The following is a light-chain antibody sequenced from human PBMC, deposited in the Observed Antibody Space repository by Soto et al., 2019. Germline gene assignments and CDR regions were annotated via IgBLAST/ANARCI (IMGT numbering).Light chain of an antibody. CDR2: EVS. J-gene: IGLJ2*01. Sequence: QSVLTQPASVSGSPGQSITISCTGTSSDVGSYNLVSWYQQHPGKAPKLMTYEVSKRPSGVSNRFSGSKSGNTASLTISGLQAEDEADYYCCSYAGSSTFVVFGGGT. CDR1: SSDVGSYNL. CDR3: CSYAGSSTFVV. V-gene: IGLV2-23*02.